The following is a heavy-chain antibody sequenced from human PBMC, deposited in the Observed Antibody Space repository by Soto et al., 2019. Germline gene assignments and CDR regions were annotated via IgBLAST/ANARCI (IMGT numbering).Heavy chain of an antibody. CDR3: AKDLSDSSGQYFQH. D-gene: IGHD3-22*01. CDR1: GFTFSSYG. Sequence: QVQLVESGGGVVQPGRSLRLSCAASGFTFSSYGMHWVRQAPGKGLEWVAVISYDGSNKYYADSVKGRFTISRDNSKNTLYLQMNSLRAEDTAVYYCAKDLSDSSGQYFQHWGQGTLVTVSS. V-gene: IGHV3-30*18. CDR2: ISYDGSNK. J-gene: IGHJ1*01.